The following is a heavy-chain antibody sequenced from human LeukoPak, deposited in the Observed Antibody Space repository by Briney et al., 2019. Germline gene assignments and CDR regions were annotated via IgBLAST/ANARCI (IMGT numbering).Heavy chain of an antibody. V-gene: IGHV7-4-1*02. J-gene: IGHJ4*02. CDR1: GYTFTSYG. D-gene: IGHD2-8*01. Sequence: GASVKVSCKASGYTFTSYGLNWVRQAPGQGLEWMGWINTNTGNPTYAQGFTGRFVFSLDTSVSTAYLQISSLKAEDTAVYYCARVTRRGDCTNGVCYKPPGDYWGQGTLVTVSS. CDR3: ARVTRRGDCTNGVCYKPPGDY. CDR2: INTNTGNP.